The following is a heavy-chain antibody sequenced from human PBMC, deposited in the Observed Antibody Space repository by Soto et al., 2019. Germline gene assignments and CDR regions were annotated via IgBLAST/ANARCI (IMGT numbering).Heavy chain of an antibody. CDR1: GFTFNTYA. V-gene: IGHV3-23*01. Sequence: EVQMLESGGGLVQPGGSLRLSCAVSGFTFNTYAMSWVRQAPGKGLEWVSGIDGSGRNTFYAASLKGRFANYRDNSKNSLFLQMNSLSAEDTAVYYCARRTVVTASAYWYFDLWGRGTLVAVSS. CDR2: IDGSGRNT. D-gene: IGHD2-21*02. CDR3: ARRTVVTASAYWYFDL. J-gene: IGHJ2*01.